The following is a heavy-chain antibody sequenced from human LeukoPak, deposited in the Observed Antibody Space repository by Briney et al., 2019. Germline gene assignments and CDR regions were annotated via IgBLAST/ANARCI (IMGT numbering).Heavy chain of an antibody. Sequence: SQTLSLTCTVSGGSISSGGYYWSWIRQHPGKGLEWIGYIYYSGSTYYNPSLKSRVTISVDTSKNQFSLKLNSVTPEDTAVYYCARTSYYDSSGDAFDIWGQGTMVTVSS. CDR1: GGSISSGGYY. V-gene: IGHV4-31*03. J-gene: IGHJ3*02. CDR2: IYYSGST. CDR3: ARTSYYDSSGDAFDI. D-gene: IGHD3-22*01.